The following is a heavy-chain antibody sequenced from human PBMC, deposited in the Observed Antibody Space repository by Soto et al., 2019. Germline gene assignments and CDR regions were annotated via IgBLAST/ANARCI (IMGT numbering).Heavy chain of an antibody. CDR2: INHGGST. V-gene: IGHV4-34*01. J-gene: IGHJ5*02. CDR3: ARGDGKTFGDSRVNWLDP. D-gene: IGHD4-17*01. Sequence: PSETLSLTCAVYGGSFSGYFWSWIRQPPGKALEWIGEINHGGSTDCNPSLKSRVTISVDPSREQFSLSLSSVTAADTAVYYCARGDGKTFGDSRVNWLDPWGQGTLVTVPS. CDR1: GGSFSGYF.